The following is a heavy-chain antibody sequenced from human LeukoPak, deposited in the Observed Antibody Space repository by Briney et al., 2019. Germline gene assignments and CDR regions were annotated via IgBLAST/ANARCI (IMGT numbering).Heavy chain of an antibody. CDR1: GYYISSGYY. J-gene: IGHJ5*02. V-gene: IGHV4-38-2*02. D-gene: IGHD1-14*01. CDR3: ARVTRGPDGHDWFDP. Sequence: SETLSLTCTVSGYYISSGYYWGWIRQPPGKGLEWIGGIYHSGSTYYNPSLKSQVTISVDTSKNQFSLKLSSLTAADTAVYYCARVTRGPDGHDWFDPWGQGILATVSS. CDR2: IYHSGST.